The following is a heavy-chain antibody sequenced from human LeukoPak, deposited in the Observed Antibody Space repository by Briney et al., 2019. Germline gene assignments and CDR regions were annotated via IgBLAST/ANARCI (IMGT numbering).Heavy chain of an antibody. Sequence: ASVTVSCKASGYTFTGYYMHWVRQAPGQGLEWMGWINPNSGGTNYAQKFQDRVTMTRDTSISTAYMELSRLRSDDTAVYYCARGTYYYGSGSHSWFDPWGQGTLVTVSS. CDR2: INPNSGGT. D-gene: IGHD3-10*01. CDR3: ARGTYYYGSGSHSWFDP. J-gene: IGHJ5*02. V-gene: IGHV1-2*02. CDR1: GYTFTGYY.